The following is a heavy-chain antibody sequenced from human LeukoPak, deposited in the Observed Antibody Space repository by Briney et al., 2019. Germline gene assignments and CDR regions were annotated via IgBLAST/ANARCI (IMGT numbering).Heavy chain of an antibody. CDR2: MNPNTGNT. D-gene: IGHD3-22*01. CDR3: ARTYYYDNIAENWFDP. J-gene: IGHJ5*02. CDR1: GYTFTTYD. V-gene: IGHV1-8*01. Sequence: ASVTVSCKASGYTFTTYDIAWVRQAAGQGLEWMGWMNPNTGNTGYAQRFQGRVAMTRDTSISTAYMELTSLRSEDTAVYYCARTYYYDNIAENWFDPWGQGTLVTVSS.